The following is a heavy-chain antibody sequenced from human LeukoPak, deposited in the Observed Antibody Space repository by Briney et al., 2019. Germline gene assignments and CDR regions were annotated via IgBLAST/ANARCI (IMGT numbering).Heavy chain of an antibody. J-gene: IGHJ5*02. CDR2: MNPKSGNT. CDR1: GYTFSSDD. Sequence: ASVKVSCNASGYTFSSDDINWVRQAPGQGLEWMGWMNPKSGNTGYAQKFLGRVTMTRNTSISTAYMELSQMRSEGTAVYYCASGRVFPGVAPRQVWYDPWGQGTPVTVSS. D-gene: IGHD3-10*01. CDR3: ASGRVFPGVAPRQVWYDP. V-gene: IGHV1-8*02.